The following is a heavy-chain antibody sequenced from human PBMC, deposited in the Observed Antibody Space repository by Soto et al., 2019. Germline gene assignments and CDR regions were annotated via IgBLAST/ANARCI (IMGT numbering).Heavy chain of an antibody. CDR1: DLKVIDLC. CDR3: TTDSQISLTLGRFDY. V-gene: IGHV3-15*07. CDR2: IKSKIDGGTT. Sequence: YAASDLKVIDLCVHWILQEQGKGLEWVGRIKSKIDGGTTDYAAPIKGRFAVSRDESNNMVYLQMNSLKTEDTGVYYCTTDSQISLTLGRFDYWGHGTLVTV. D-gene: IGHD3-9*01. J-gene: IGHJ4*01.